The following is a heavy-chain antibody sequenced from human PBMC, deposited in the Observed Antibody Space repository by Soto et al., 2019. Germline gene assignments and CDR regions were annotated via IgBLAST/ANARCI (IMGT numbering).Heavy chain of an antibody. D-gene: IGHD5-12*01. V-gene: IGHV3-11*01. CDR1: GFTFSDYY. CDR3: ARYIVATKWFDP. Sequence: GGSLRLACAASGFTFSDYYMSWIRQAPGKGLEWVSYISSSGGTIYYADSVKGRFTISRDNAKNSLYLQMNSLRAEDTAVYYCARYIVATKWFDPWGQGTLVTVSS. J-gene: IGHJ5*02. CDR2: ISSSGGTI.